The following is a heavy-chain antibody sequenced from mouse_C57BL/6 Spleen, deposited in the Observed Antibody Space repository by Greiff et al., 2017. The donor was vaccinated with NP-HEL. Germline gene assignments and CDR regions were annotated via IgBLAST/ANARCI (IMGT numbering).Heavy chain of an antibody. CDR3: ARDQEAMDY. V-gene: IGHV5-4*01. CDR2: ISDGGSYT. CDR1: GFTFSSYA. J-gene: IGHJ4*01. Sequence: EVMLVESGGGLVKPGGSLKLSCAASGFTFSSYAMSWVRQTPEKRLEWVATISDGGSYTYYPDNVKGRFTISRDNAKNNLYLQMSHLKSEDAATYYCARDQEAMDYWGQGTSASVAS.